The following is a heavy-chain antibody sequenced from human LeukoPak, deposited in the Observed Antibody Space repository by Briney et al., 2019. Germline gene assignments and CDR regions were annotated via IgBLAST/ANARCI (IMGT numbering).Heavy chain of an antibody. Sequence: ASVKVSCKASGYTFTCYAISWVRQAPGQGLEWMGGIIPIFGTANYAQKFQGRVTITADKSTSTAYMELSSLRSEDTAVYYCASYSGCKLSFCYYYYYMDVWGKGTTVTVSS. CDR1: GYTFTCYA. J-gene: IGHJ6*03. CDR3: ASYSGCKLSFCYYYYYMDV. V-gene: IGHV1-69*06. D-gene: IGHD5-12*01. CDR2: IIPIFGTA.